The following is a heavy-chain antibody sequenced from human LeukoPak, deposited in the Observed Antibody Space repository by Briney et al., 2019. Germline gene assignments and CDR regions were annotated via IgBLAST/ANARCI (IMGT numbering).Heavy chain of an antibody. J-gene: IGHJ4*02. Sequence: SETLSLTCAVYGGSFSGYYWSWIRQPPGKGLEWIGEINHSGSTNYKPSLKSRVTISVDTSKNQFSLKLSSVTAADTAVYYCARGGYGDPDYWGQGTLVTVSS. CDR2: INHSGST. CDR1: GGSFSGYY. D-gene: IGHD4-17*01. CDR3: ARGGYGDPDY. V-gene: IGHV4-34*01.